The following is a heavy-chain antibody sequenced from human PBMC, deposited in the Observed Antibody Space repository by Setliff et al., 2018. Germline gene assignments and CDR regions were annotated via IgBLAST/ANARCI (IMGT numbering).Heavy chain of an antibody. CDR2: TDPDGIGK. J-gene: IGHJ5*02. CDR1: EFTFNKYW. V-gene: IGHV3-7*01. Sequence: PGGSLRLSCAASEFTFNKYWMTWVRQAPGKGLEWVANTDPDGIGKYYIDSVRGRFTISRDNAQKTLYPHMNNLRADDTAVFYCVPGRGSWGQGALVTVSS. D-gene: IGHD6-25*01. CDR3: VPGRGS.